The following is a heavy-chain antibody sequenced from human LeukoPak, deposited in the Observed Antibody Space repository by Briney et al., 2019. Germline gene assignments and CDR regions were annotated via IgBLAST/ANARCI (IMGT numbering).Heavy chain of an antibody. V-gene: IGHV3-7*02. Sequence: GGSLRLSCAASGFTFSTYWMDWVRQAPGKGLEWVANVKQDGSRKYYVDSVKGRFTISRDNAKNSLFLQMNSLRAEDTAVYYCARKVLSGSRYFDYWGQGALVTVSS. CDR1: GFTFSTYW. D-gene: IGHD1-26*01. CDR2: VKQDGSRK. J-gene: IGHJ4*02. CDR3: ARKVLSGSRYFDY.